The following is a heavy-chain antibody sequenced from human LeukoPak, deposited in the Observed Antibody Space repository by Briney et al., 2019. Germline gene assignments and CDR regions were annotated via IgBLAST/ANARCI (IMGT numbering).Heavy chain of an antibody. J-gene: IGHJ4*02. Sequence: GGSLRLSCAASGFTFSSYAMHWVRQAPGKGLEYVSAISSNGGSTYYANSVKGRFTISRDNSKNTLYLQMGSLRAEDTAVYYCARRGHGYGSPFDYWGQGTLVTVSS. CDR1: GFTFSSYA. V-gene: IGHV3-64*01. CDR2: ISSNGGST. CDR3: ARRGHGYGSPFDY. D-gene: IGHD5-18*01.